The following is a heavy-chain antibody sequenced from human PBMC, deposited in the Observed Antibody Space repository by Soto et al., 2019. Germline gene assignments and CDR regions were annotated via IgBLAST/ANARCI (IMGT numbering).Heavy chain of an antibody. V-gene: IGHV4-34*01. CDR2: INHSGST. CDR3: ARVSGGYCSGGSCYSGHYYYYYYMDV. D-gene: IGHD2-15*01. J-gene: IGHJ6*03. CDR1: GGSFSGYY. Sequence: TLSLTCAVYGGSFSGYYWSWIRQPPGKGLEWIGEINHSGSTNYNPSLKSRVTISVDTSKNQFSLKLSSVTAADTAVYYCARVSGGYCSGGSCYSGHYYYYYYMDVWGKGTTVTVSS.